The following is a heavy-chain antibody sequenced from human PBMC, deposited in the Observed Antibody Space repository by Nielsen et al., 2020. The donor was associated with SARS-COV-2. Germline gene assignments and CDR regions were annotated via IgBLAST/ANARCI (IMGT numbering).Heavy chain of an antibody. V-gene: IGHV4-61*05. CDR2: IYYSGST. CDR1: GGSVSSSSYY. Sequence: SETLSLTCTVSGGSVSSSSYYWGWIRQPPGKGLEWIGYIYYSGSTNYNPSLKSRVTISVDTSKNQFSLKVNSVTAADTAVYYCARGRGDTMVRGFIRTAFDYWGQGTLVTVSS. D-gene: IGHD3-10*01. J-gene: IGHJ4*02. CDR3: ARGRGDTMVRGFIRTAFDY.